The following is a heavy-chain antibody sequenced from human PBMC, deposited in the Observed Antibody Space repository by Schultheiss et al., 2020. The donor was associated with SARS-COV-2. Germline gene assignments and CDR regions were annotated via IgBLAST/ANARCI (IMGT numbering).Heavy chain of an antibody. Sequence: ASVKVSCKASGYTFTSYGISWVRQAPGQGLEWMGWINAGNGNTKYSQKFQGRVTITADESTRTAYMELSSLRSEDTAVYYCARGLQGRVDYYYGMDVWGQGTTVTVSS. CDR3: ARGLQGRVDYYYGMDV. V-gene: IGHV1-18*01. CDR2: INAGNGNT. CDR1: GYTFTSYG. D-gene: IGHD5-24*01. J-gene: IGHJ6*02.